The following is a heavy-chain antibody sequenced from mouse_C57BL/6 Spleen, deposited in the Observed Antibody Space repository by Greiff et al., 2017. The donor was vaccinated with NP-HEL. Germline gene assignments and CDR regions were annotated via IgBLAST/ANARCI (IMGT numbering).Heavy chain of an antibody. CDR2: IDPSDSYT. CDR3: ARRDYGSRAPYYAMDY. J-gene: IGHJ4*01. Sequence: QVQLQQPGAELVKPGASVKLSCKASGYTFTSYWMQWVKQRPGQGLEWIGEIDPSDSYTNYNQKFKGKATLTVDTSSSTAYMQLSSLTSEDSAVYYCARRDYGSRAPYYAMDYWGQGTSVTVSS. V-gene: IGHV1-50*01. CDR1: GYTFTSYW. D-gene: IGHD1-1*01.